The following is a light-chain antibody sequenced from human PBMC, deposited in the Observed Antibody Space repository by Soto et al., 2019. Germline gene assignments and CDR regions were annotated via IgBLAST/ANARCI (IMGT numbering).Light chain of an antibody. J-gene: IGKJ1*01. CDR1: QTVTDY. V-gene: IGKV1-39*01. CDR3: HQTYSTPQT. CDR2: SAS. Sequence: DIQMTQSPSSLSASVGDRVTITCRAGQTVTDYLNWYQHKPGKAPKLLIYSASTLQTGVPSRFSGSGSGTDFTLTNTSLQPEDFGTYYCHQTYSTPQTFGQGTRVEIK.